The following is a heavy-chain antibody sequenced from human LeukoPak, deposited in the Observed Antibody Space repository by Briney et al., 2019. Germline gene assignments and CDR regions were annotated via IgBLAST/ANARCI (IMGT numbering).Heavy chain of an antibody. CDR2: IIPILGIA. Sequence: GASVKVSCKASGGTFSSYAISWVRQAPGQGLEWMGRIIPILGIANYAQKFQGRVTITADKSTSTAYMELSSLRSEDTAVYYCARPFLSSVTTSYYYYGMDAWGQGTTVTVSS. CDR1: GGTFSSYA. CDR3: ARPFLSSVTTSYYYYGMDA. J-gene: IGHJ6*02. V-gene: IGHV1-69*04. D-gene: IGHD4-17*01.